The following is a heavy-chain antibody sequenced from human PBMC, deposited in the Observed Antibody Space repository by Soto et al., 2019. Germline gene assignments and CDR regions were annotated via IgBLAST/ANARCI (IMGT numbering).Heavy chain of an antibody. J-gene: IGHJ4*02. V-gene: IGHV4-31*03. CDR2: IYYSGST. Sequence: SETLSLTCTVSGGSISSGGYYWSWIRQHPGKGLEWIGYIYYSGSTYYNPSLKSRVTISVDTSKNQFSLKLSPVTAADTAVYYCAREGIGITGTKSAWGQGTLVTVSS. CDR1: GGSISSGGYY. CDR3: AREGIGITGTKSA. D-gene: IGHD1-20*01.